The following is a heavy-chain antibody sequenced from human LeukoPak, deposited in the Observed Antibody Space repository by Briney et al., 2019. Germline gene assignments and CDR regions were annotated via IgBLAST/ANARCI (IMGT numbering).Heavy chain of an antibody. CDR2: LSCCGGTT. CDR1: GFSFSSYA. J-gene: IGHJ6*03. D-gene: IGHD2-2*01. Sequence: GGSLRLSCAASGFSFSSYAMSSVRQAPGRGLEWVSALSCCGGTTYYADSVRGRFTVSTDNSKKTMYLQMESLRAEDTAVYYCARPPGDCNSTDCYVNFCYYMGVWGKGTMVTVSS. V-gene: IGHV3-23*01. CDR3: ARPPGDCNSTDCYVNFCYYMGV.